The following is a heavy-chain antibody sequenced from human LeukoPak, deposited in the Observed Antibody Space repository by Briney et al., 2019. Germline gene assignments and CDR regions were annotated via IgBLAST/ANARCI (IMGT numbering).Heavy chain of an antibody. D-gene: IGHD3-10*01. CDR1: GVSIIGFY. CDR3: ARRRGGFGEGEFDY. J-gene: IGHJ4*02. CDR2: SHTGGSI. V-gene: IGHV4-4*08. Sequence: SETLSLTCTVSGVSIIGFYWNWIRQPLRKGLEWVGYSHTGGSISSNPSLNSRVAFSMDTSKNQVSLRLNSVTATDTAVYYCARRRGGFGEGEFDYWGQGIPVTVSA.